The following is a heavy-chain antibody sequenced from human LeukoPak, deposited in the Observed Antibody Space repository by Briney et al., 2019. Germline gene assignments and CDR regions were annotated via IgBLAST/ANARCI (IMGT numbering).Heavy chain of an antibody. V-gene: IGHV1-2*02. J-gene: IGHJ5*02. CDR3: ARADYYDSSGPLAWFDP. D-gene: IGHD3-22*01. Sequence: ASVKVSCKASGYTFTGYYMHWVRQAPGQGLEWMGWINPNSGGTNYAQKFQGRVTMTRDTSISTAYMELSRLRSDDTAVYYCARADYYDSSGPLAWFDPWGLGTLVTVSS. CDR2: INPNSGGT. CDR1: GYTFTGYY.